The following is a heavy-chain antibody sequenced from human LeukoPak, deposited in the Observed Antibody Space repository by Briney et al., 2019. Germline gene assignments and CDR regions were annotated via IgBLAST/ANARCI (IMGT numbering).Heavy chain of an antibody. CDR1: GVTFSSYA. D-gene: IGHD1-26*01. CDR2: ISGSGGST. V-gene: IGHV3-23*01. CDR3: AKDVGKWESLHFFDY. J-gene: IGHJ4*02. Sequence: PGGSLRLSCAASGVTFSSYALSWVRPAPGKGLEWVSAISGSGGSTYYADSVKGRFTISRDDSRNTLYLQMNSLRGDDTAVYYCAKDVGKWESLHFFDYWGQGTLVTVSS.